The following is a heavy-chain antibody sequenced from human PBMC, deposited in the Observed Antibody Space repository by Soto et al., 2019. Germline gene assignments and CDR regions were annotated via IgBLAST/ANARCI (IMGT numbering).Heavy chain of an antibody. CDR1: GGSVSSGSYY. J-gene: IGHJ4*02. V-gene: IGHV4-61*01. CDR3: ARGPDTAMAIYIPRFDY. CDR2: IYYSGST. Sequence: PSETLSLTCTVSGGSVSSGSYYWSWIRQPPGKGLEWIGYIYYSGSTNYNPSLKSRVTISVDTSKNQFSLKLSSVTAADTAVYYCARGPDTAMAIYIPRFDYWGQGTLVTVSS. D-gene: IGHD5-18*01.